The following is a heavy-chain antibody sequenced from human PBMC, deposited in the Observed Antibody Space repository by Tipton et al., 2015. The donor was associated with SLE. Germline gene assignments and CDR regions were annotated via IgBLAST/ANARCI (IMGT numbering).Heavy chain of an antibody. V-gene: IGHV4-39*07. D-gene: IGHD5-12*01. CDR1: GGSISSSNHY. J-gene: IGHJ4*02. Sequence: LRLSCTVSGGSISSSNHYWGWIRQPPGKGLEWVGSAYYSRYTYYNPSLKSRVIISVETSKNQFSLKLSPVTAADTAVYYCARRHYSGPFDSWGQGTLVTVSS. CDR2: AYYSRYT. CDR3: ARRHYSGPFDS.